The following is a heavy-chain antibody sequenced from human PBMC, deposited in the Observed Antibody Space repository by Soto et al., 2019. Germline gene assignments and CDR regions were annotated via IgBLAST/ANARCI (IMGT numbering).Heavy chain of an antibody. Sequence: PGGSLRLSCAGSGFIFKNYALNWVRQAPGKGLEWVASITRDGYNKYYADSVKGRFTISRDNSRDTLSLQMTALRTEDSSIYYCTKSSGGSSSVGMDYWGQGTQVTVSS. V-gene: IGHV3-30*04. CDR3: TKSSGGSSSVGMDY. CDR1: GFIFKNYA. J-gene: IGHJ4*02. D-gene: IGHD6-6*01. CDR2: ITRDGYNK.